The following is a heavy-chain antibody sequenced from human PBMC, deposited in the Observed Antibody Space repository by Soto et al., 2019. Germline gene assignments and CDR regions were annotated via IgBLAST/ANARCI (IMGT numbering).Heavy chain of an antibody. Sequence: PGGSLRLSCAASGFSFSSYAMSWFRQAPGKGLEWVSAISGSGGGTYYSDSVKGRFTISRDNSKNTLYLQMNSLRAEDTAVFYCARPVGVAGYYYYYGMDVWGQGTTVTVSS. CDR3: ARPVGVAGYYYYYGMDV. D-gene: IGHD6-19*01. J-gene: IGHJ6*02. CDR2: ISGSGGGT. CDR1: GFSFSSYA. V-gene: IGHV3-23*01.